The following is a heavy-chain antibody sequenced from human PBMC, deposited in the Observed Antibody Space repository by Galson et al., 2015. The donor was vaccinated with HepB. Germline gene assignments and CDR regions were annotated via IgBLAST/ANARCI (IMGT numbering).Heavy chain of an antibody. CDR3: ARGRSDFTMIVVVVTGGEYYFDH. J-gene: IGHJ4*02. CDR1: GFTFSSYS. D-gene: IGHD3-22*01. V-gene: IGHV4-34*01. Sequence: LRLSCAASGFTFSSYSMNWIRQSPGKGLEWIGEINYSGSTNYNPSLKSRVTISVDTPKNQFSLKLSSVTAADTAVYYCARGRSDFTMIVVVVTGGEYYFDHWGQGTLVTVSS. CDR2: INYSGST.